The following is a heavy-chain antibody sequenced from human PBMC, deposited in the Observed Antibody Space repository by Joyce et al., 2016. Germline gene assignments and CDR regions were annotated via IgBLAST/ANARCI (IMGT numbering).Heavy chain of an antibody. CDR1: GCSFSQFS. CDR2: ISSDGSNK. J-gene: IGHJ5*02. V-gene: IGHV3-30-3*01. D-gene: IGHD4-17*01. Sequence: QVQLVESGGGVGQPGRSLTLPCAASGCSFSQFSMVWIRQAPGKGLEWAAVISSDGSNKYYADSAEGRFIISRDNSKNTLNLQMTGLRSDDTGVYYCARGTTVTRMGNWFDPWGQGTLVTVSS. CDR3: ARGTTVTRMGNWFDP.